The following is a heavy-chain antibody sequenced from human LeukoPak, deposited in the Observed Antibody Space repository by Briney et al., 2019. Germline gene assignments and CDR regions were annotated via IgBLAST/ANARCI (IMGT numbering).Heavy chain of an antibody. CDR1: GYTFTTYG. Sequence: ASVKVSCKASGYTFTTYGLTWVRQAPGHGLEWMGWISGYNGDTSYAQRFQDRFTMTTDTSTSTAYMELRSLTSDDTAVYYCARGDDYYWGQGSLVTVSS. CDR3: ARGDDYY. V-gene: IGHV1-18*01. CDR2: ISGYNGDT. J-gene: IGHJ4*02. D-gene: IGHD3-16*01.